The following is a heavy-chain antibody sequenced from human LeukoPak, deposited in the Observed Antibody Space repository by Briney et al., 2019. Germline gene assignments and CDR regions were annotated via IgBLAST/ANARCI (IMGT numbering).Heavy chain of an antibody. Sequence: GGSLRRSCAASGFTFSSYAMHWVRQAPGKGLEWVAVISYDGSNKYYADSVKGRFTISRDNSKNTLYLQMNSLRAEDTAVYYCARLTAYYDSSGYYYVHPGPIDYWGQGTLVTVSS. D-gene: IGHD3-22*01. CDR3: ARLTAYYDSSGYYYVHPGPIDY. CDR1: GFTFSSYA. J-gene: IGHJ4*02. CDR2: ISYDGSNK. V-gene: IGHV3-30-3*01.